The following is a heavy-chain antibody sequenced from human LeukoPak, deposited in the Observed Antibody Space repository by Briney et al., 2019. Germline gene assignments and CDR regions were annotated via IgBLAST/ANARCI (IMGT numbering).Heavy chain of an antibody. Sequence: SETLSLTCTVSGGSISSYYWSWIRQPPGKGLEWIGYIYYSGSTNYNPSLKSRVTISVDTSKNQFSLKLSSVTAADTAVYYCARSVNGGRGYSYGPTYNWFDPWGQGTLVTVSS. D-gene: IGHD5-18*01. CDR2: IYYSGST. J-gene: IGHJ5*02. CDR3: ARSVNGGRGYSYGPTYNWFDP. CDR1: GGSISSYY. V-gene: IGHV4-59*01.